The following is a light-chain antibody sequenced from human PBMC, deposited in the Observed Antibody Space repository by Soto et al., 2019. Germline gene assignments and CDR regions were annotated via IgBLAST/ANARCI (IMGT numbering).Light chain of an antibody. V-gene: IGKV3-11*01. CDR1: QSVSTH. CDR2: GTS. J-gene: IGKJ5*01. Sequence: EIVMTQSPATLSVSPGEGATLSCRASQSVSTHLAWYQQIPGQAPRLLIYGTSTRAAGIPARFSGSESGTDFTLTISSLEPEDFAVYYCQQRSNWPLTFGQGTRLEIK. CDR3: QQRSNWPLT.